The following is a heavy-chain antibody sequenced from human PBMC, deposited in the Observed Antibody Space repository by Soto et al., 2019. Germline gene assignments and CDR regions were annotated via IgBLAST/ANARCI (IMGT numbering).Heavy chain of an antibody. V-gene: IGHV3-30*18. CDR1: GFTFSSYG. D-gene: IGHD4-17*01. J-gene: IGHJ4*02. CDR3: AKDTNYGGNRLDY. CDR2: ISYDGSNK. Sequence: QVQLVESGGGVVQPGRSLRLSCAASGFTFSSYGMHWVRQAPGKGLEWVAVISYDGSNKYYADSVKGRFTISRDNSKNTLYLQINSLRAEDTAVYYCAKDTNYGGNRLDYWGQGTLVTVSS.